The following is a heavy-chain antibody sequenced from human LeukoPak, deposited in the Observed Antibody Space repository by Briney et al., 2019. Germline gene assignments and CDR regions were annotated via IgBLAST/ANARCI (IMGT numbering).Heavy chain of an antibody. J-gene: IGHJ3*02. D-gene: IGHD1-26*01. CDR3: ARTLWELPEVDDAFDI. V-gene: IGHV4-38-2*02. CDR1: GYSISSGYL. CDR2: IDGSGSS. Sequence: SETLSLTCTVSGYSISSGYLWGWIRPPPGKGLEWIGSIDGSGSSYYNPSLKSRAIISVDTPRNQFSLKLSSVTAADTAVYYCARTLWELPEVDDAFDIWGQGTMVTVSS.